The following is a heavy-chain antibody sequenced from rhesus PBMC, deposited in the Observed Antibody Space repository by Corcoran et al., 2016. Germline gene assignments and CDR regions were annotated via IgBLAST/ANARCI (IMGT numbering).Heavy chain of an antibody. CDR1: GFTFSDYY. J-gene: IGHJ4*01. V-gene: IGHV3-178*01. D-gene: IGHD4-23*01. CDR2: ISNGGGST. Sequence: EVQLVESGGGLAKPGGSLRLSCAASGFTFSDYYMDWVRQAPGKGLEWVSRISNGGGSTGYADSVKGRCTISRENAKNTLYLQMDSLRAEDTAVYYCARPLYSNYYFDYWGQGVLVTVSS. CDR3: ARPLYSNYYFDY.